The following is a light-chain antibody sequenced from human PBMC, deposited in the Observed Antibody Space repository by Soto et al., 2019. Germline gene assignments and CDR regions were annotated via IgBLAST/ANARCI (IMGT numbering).Light chain of an antibody. CDR3: QQYSSLVT. V-gene: IGKV1-5*01. J-gene: IGKJ2*01. CDR2: DAS. CDR1: QTISTL. Sequence: IQMTQSPSTLSASVGDRVTITCQASQTISTLLAWYQHRPGKAPNLLIYDASSLGSGVPSRFSGSGSGTEFTLPISSLQPDDSATYYCQQYSSLVTFGQGTKLEI.